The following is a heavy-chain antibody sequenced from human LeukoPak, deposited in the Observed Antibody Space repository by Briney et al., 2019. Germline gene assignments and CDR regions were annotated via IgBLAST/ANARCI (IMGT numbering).Heavy chain of an antibody. V-gene: IGHV3-48*01. J-gene: IGHJ6*03. CDR1: GFTFRSYS. D-gene: IGHD1-26*01. CDR2: ISSSSSTI. CDR3: AKDDGGSYYIYYYYMDV. Sequence: GGSLRLSCAASGFTFRSYSMNWVRQAPGMGLEWVSYISSSSSTIYYADSVKGRFIISRDNAKNSLYLQMNSLRAEDTAVYYCAKDDGGSYYIYYYYMDVWGKGTTVTISS.